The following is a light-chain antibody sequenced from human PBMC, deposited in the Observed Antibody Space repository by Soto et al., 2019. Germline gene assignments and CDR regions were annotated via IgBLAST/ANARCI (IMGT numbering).Light chain of an antibody. Sequence: QTVVTQEPSFSVSPGRTVTLTCGLSSGSVSTSYYPSWYQQTPGQAPRTLIYNTNTRSSGVPVRFSGSILGNKAALTITGAQADDESDYYCVLYMGSGISVFGGGTKLTVL. CDR2: NTN. J-gene: IGLJ3*02. CDR3: VLYMGSGISV. CDR1: SGSVSTSYY. V-gene: IGLV8-61*01.